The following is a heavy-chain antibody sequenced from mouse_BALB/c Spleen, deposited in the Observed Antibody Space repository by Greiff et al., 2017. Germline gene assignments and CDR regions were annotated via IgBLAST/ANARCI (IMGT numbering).Heavy chain of an antibody. J-gene: IGHJ1*01. V-gene: IGHV1-69*01. CDR1: GYTFTDYW. CDR2: IDTSDSYT. CDR3: ARSSAGYFDV. Sequence: VQLQQPGAELVMPGASVKMSCKASGYTFTDYWMHWVKQRPGQGLEWIGAIDTSDSYTSYNQKFKGKATLTVDESSSTAYMQLSSLTSEDSAVYYCARSSAGYFDVWGAGTTVTVSS.